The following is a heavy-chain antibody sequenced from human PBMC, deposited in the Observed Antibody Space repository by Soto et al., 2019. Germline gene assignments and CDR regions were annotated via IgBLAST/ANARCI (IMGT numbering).Heavy chain of an antibody. CDR3: ARERGTNPTDYYYYGMDV. V-gene: IGHV1-2*04. CDR2: INPNSGGT. D-gene: IGHD2-8*01. CDR1: GYTFTGYY. Sequence: ASVKVSCKASGYTFTGYYMHWVRQAPGQGLEWMGWINPNSGGTNYAQKFQGWVTMTRDTSISTAYMELSRLRSDDTTVYYCARERGTNPTDYYYYGMDVWGQGTTVTVSS. J-gene: IGHJ6*02.